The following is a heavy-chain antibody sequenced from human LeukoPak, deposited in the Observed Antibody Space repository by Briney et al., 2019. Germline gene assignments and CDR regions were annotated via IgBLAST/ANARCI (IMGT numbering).Heavy chain of an antibody. D-gene: IGHD2-15*01. CDR2: INQDGSER. J-gene: IGHJ6*03. CDR1: GFTFSSYW. CDR3: ARDQEVVFRGGSSQSLWSRPQSYYYYYMDV. Sequence: PGGSLRLSRAASGFTFSSYWMSWVRQTPGKGLEWVANINQDGSERYYVDSVKGRFTISRDNAKNSLFLHMNSLRAEDTAVYYCARDQEVVFRGGSSQSLWSRPQSYYYYYMDVWGKGTTVTVSS. V-gene: IGHV3-7*01.